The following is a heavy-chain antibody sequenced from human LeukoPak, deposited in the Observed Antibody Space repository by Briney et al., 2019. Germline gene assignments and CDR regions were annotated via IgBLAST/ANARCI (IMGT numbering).Heavy chain of an antibody. J-gene: IGHJ4*02. V-gene: IGHV3-74*01. CDR2: INSDGSTT. CDR3: ARSGLVVTAPALFGY. D-gene: IGHD2-21*02. CDR1: GLTFSSYW. Sequence: GGSLRLSCAASGLTFSSYWMHWVRQAPGKGLVWVSRINSDGSTTTYADSVKGRFTISRDNAKNSLYLQMNSLRAEDTAVYYCARSGLVVTAPALFGYWGQGTLVTVSS.